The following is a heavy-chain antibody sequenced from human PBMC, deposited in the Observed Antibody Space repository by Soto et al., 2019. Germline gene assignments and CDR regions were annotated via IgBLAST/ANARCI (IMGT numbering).Heavy chain of an antibody. CDR3: ARQIYDSDTGPNFQYYFDS. CDR1: GYSFAGYW. J-gene: IGHJ4*02. CDR2: IDPSDSQT. V-gene: IGHV5-10-1*01. D-gene: IGHD3-22*01. Sequence: PGESMKIACKGSGYSFAGYWITWVRQKPGKGLEWMGRIDPSDSQTYYSPSFRGHVTISATKSITTVFLQWSSLRASDTAMYYCARQIYDSDTGPNFQYYFDSWGQGTPVTVSS.